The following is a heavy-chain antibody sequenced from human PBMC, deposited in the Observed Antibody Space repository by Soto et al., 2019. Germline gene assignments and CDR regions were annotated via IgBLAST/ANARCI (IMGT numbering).Heavy chain of an antibody. CDR2: INAGNGNT. CDR3: ARRITIFGVGNWFDP. J-gene: IGHJ5*02. D-gene: IGHD3-3*01. V-gene: IGHV1-3*01. CDR1: GYTFTSYA. Sequence: QVQLVQSGAEVKKPGASVKVSCKASGYTFTSYAMHWVRQAPGQRLEWMGWINAGNGNTKYSQKFQGRVTITRDPSASTAYMELSSLRSEDTAVYYCARRITIFGVGNWFDPWGQGTLVTVSS.